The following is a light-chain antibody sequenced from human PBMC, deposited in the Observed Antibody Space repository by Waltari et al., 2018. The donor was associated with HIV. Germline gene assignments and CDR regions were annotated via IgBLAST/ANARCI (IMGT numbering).Light chain of an antibody. Sequence: QSVLTQPPSASGTPGQRVTISCSGSSSNLGSNYLYWYQQLPGTAPKLLIYSNNQRPSGVPDRISGSKSGTSASLAISGLQSVDEADYYCAAWDDSLNAWVFGGGTKLTVL. V-gene: IGLV1-44*01. CDR3: AAWDDSLNAWV. CDR2: SNN. CDR1: SSNLGSNY. J-gene: IGLJ3*02.